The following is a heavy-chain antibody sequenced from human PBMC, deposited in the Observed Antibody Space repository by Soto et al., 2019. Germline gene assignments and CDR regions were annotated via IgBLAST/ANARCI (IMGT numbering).Heavy chain of an antibody. J-gene: IGHJ4*02. CDR2: ISGSGGST. Sequence: GGSLRLSCAASGFTFSSYAMSWVRQAPGKGLEWVSAISGSGGSTYYADSVKGRFTISRDNSKNTLYLQMNSLRAEDTAVYYCAKDPQALGIVVVPAAIFQWGQGTLVTVSS. V-gene: IGHV3-23*01. D-gene: IGHD2-2*01. CDR1: GFTFSSYA. CDR3: AKDPQALGIVVVPAAIFQ.